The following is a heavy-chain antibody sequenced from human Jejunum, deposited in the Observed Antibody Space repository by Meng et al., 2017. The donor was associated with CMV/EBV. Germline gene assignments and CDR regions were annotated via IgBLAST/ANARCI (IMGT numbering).Heavy chain of an antibody. CDR2: ASGGGGSR. J-gene: IGHJ6*02. V-gene: IGHV3-23*01. CDR3: AKDSSSDFWSSYYSFYYYGMDV. D-gene: IGHD3-3*01. Sequence: MSWVRQAPGKGLEWVAGASGGGGSRFYAPSVKGRFTISRDNSKNTLYLHMTSLGAEDTAVYYCAKDSSSDFWSSYYSFYYYGMDVWGQGTTVTVSS.